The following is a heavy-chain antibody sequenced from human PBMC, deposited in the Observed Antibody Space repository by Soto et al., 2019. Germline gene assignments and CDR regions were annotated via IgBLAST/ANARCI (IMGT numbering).Heavy chain of an antibody. D-gene: IGHD6-19*01. CDR1: GGAFSVFS. CDR2: INHSRST. Sequence: PSEALSHTCSLSGGAFSVFSWSRIRQPLGKGLEWIGEINHSRSTNYNPSLKSRVTISVDTSKNQFSLKLSSVTAADTAVYYCARGRPEAVAGTDWFDPWGEGTQGT. V-gene: IGHV4-34*01. J-gene: IGHJ5*02. CDR3: ARGRPEAVAGTDWFDP.